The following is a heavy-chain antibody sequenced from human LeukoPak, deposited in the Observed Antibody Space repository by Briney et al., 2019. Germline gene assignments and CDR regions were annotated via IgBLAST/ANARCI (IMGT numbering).Heavy chain of an antibody. V-gene: IGHV3-23*01. J-gene: IGHJ4*02. CDR1: GFTFSSYD. D-gene: IGHD3-10*01. Sequence: GGSLRLSCAASGFTFSSYDMNWVRQPPGKGLEWVSSISSSGGSIFYADSVKGRFAISRDNSKNTLFLQLGGLRAEDTAVYYCAIFQASGSRGRGSGFWGQGTLVTVSS. CDR3: AIFQASGSRGRGSGF. CDR2: ISSSGGSI.